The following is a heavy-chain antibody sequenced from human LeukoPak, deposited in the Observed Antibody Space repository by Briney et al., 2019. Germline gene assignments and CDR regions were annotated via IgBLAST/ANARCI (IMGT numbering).Heavy chain of an antibody. V-gene: IGHV4-59*01. J-gene: IGHJ6*03. Sequence: SQTLSLTCTVSGGSISSDYWSWIRQPPGKGLEWIGYIYYRGSTNYNPSLKSRVTISVDTSKNQFSLKLSSVTAADTAVYYCARDHTGDSSGPEAAYMDVWGKGTTVTVS. CDR3: ARDHTGDSSGPEAAYMDV. CDR1: GGSISSDY. D-gene: IGHD6-19*01. CDR2: IYYRGST.